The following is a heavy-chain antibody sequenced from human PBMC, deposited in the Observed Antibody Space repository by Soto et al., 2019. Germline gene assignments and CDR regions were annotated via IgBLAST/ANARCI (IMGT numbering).Heavy chain of an antibody. Sequence: QVQLVQSGAEVKKPGSSVKVSCKASGGTFSSYAISWVRQAPGQGLEWMGGIIPIFGTANYAQKFQCRVTITADESTCTAYMELSSLRSEDTAVYYCASPTKPLYYYYGMDVWGQGTTVTVSS. CDR2: IIPIFGTA. CDR3: ASPTKPLYYYYGMDV. J-gene: IGHJ6*02. D-gene: IGHD1-1*01. V-gene: IGHV1-69*12. CDR1: GGTFSSYA.